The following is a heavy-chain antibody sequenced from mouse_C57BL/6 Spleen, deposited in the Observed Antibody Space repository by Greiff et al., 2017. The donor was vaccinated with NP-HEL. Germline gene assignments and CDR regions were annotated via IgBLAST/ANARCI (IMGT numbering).Heavy chain of an antibody. J-gene: IGHJ2*01. D-gene: IGHD1-1*01. CDR1: GFTFSDAW. CDR2: IRNKANNHAT. Sequence: EVKVVESGGGLVQPGGSMKLSCAASGFTFSDAWMDWVRQSPEKGLEWVAEIRNKANNHATYYAESVKGRFTISRDDSKSSVYLQMNSLRAEDTGIYYCTRVRGSSYVLYCDYWGQGTTLTVSS. V-gene: IGHV6-6*01. CDR3: TRVRGSSYVLYCDY.